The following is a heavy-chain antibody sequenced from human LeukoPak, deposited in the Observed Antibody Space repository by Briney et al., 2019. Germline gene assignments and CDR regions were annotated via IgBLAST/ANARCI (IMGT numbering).Heavy chain of an antibody. V-gene: IGHV3-33*03. CDR1: GFTFSSYG. Sequence: GRSLRLSCAASGFTFSSYGMHWVRQAPGKGLEWVAVIWYGGSNKYYADSVKGRFTISRDNSNNTLYLQLNNVRTEDTATYFCAKEQYPGYFDFWGQGSLVTVSA. J-gene: IGHJ4*02. CDR3: AKEQYPGYFDF. CDR2: IWYGGSNK. D-gene: IGHD1-14*01.